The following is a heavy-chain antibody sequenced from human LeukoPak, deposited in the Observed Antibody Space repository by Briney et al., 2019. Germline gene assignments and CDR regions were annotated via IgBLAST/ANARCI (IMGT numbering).Heavy chain of an antibody. J-gene: IGHJ4*02. Sequence: GGSLILSCAASGFTFSDYYMSWIRQAPGKGLEWVSAISGSGGSTYYADSVKGRFTISRDNSKNTLYLQMNSLRAEDTAVYYCAKDPSMVRGGHHDYWGQGTLVTVSS. D-gene: IGHD3-10*01. CDR2: ISGSGGST. V-gene: IGHV3-23*01. CDR3: AKDPSMVRGGHHDY. CDR1: GFTFSDYY.